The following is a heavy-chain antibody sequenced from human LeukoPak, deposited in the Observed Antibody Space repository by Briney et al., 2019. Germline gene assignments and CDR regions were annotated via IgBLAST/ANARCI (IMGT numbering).Heavy chain of an antibody. CDR3: ARDSNCSGGSCYSGAFDI. CDR2: IRYDGSNK. J-gene: IGHJ3*02. V-gene: IGHV3-30*02. CDR1: GFTFSSYG. Sequence: GGSLRLSCAASGFTFSSYGMHWVRQAPGKGLEWVAFIRYDGSNKYYADFVKGRFTISRDNAKNSLYLQMNSLRAEDTAVYYCARDSNCSGGSCYSGAFDIWGQGTMVTVSS. D-gene: IGHD2-15*01.